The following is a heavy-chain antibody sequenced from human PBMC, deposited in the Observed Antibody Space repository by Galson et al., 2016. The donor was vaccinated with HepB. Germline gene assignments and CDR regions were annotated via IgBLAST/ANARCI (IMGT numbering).Heavy chain of an antibody. Sequence: SLRLSCAASGFTFSSYSMNWVRQAPGKGLEWVSSISSGSTYISSAAAGRGRFMISRDNAKNLMYLQMNSLRAGDTAVYYCARDPSFGDYVSGFDIWGQGTMVTVSS. J-gene: IGHJ3*02. CDR1: GFTFSSYS. D-gene: IGHD4-17*01. CDR2: ISSGSTYI. V-gene: IGHV3-21*01. CDR3: ARDPSFGDYVSGFDI.